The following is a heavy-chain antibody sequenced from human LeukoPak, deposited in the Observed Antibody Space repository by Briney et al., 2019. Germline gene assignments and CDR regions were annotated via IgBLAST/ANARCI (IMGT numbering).Heavy chain of an antibody. CDR3: AKVSDDILPGYHNWFDR. J-gene: IGHJ5*02. V-gene: IGHV3-23*01. Sequence: GSLPLSCAASGFPFSSHAMSWVRQAPGKGLECVSAISGSGGSTYYADSVKGRFTISRANSKNTLCLQMNGLRAEDTAVYYCAKVSDDILPGYHNWFDRWGQGTLVTVSS. CDR1: GFPFSSHA. CDR2: ISGSGGST. D-gene: IGHD3-9*01.